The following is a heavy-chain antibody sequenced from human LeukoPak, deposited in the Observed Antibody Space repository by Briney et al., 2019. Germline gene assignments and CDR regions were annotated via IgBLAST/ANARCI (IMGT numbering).Heavy chain of an antibody. Sequence: SETLSLTCTVSGGSISSYYWSWIRQPPGKGLEWIGYIYYSGSTNYNPSLKSRVTISVDTSKNQFSLKLSSVTAADTAVYYCARGGDIVVVPAAHPYFDYWGQGILVTVSS. CDR1: GGSISSYY. J-gene: IGHJ4*02. CDR2: IYYSGST. V-gene: IGHV4-59*01. D-gene: IGHD2-2*01. CDR3: ARGGDIVVVPAAHPYFDY.